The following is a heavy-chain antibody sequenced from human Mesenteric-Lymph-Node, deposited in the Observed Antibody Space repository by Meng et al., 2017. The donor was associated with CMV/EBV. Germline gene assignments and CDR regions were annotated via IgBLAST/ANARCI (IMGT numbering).Heavy chain of an antibody. CDR3: AGTLYCSSTSCYDY. D-gene: IGHD2-2*01. Sequence: ASVKVSCKASGYTFTGYYMHWVRQAPGQGLEWMGWINPNSGGTNYAQKFQGRVTMTRDTSISTAHMELSRLRSDDTAVYYCAGTLYCSSTSCYDYWGQGTLVTVSS. V-gene: IGHV1-2*02. J-gene: IGHJ4*02. CDR1: GYTFTGYY. CDR2: INPNSGGT.